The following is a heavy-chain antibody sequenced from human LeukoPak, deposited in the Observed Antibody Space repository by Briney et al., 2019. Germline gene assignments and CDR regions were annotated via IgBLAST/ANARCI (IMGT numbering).Heavy chain of an antibody. CDR1: GFTFSSYG. CDR3: ARGRDSSSSYPGY. V-gene: IGHV3-23*01. Sequence: QPGGSLRLSCAASGFTFSSYGMSWVRQAPGKGLEWVSAISGSGGSTYYADSVKGRFTISRDNVKNSLYLQMNSLRAEDTAVYYCARGRDSSSSYPGYWGQGTLVTVSS. CDR2: ISGSGGST. J-gene: IGHJ4*02. D-gene: IGHD6-6*01.